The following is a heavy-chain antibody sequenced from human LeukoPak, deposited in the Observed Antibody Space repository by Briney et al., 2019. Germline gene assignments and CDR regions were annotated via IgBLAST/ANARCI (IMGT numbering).Heavy chain of an antibody. J-gene: IGHJ4*02. Sequence: GGSLRLSCAASGFTFSSYSMNWVRQAPGKGLEWVSYISSSSSTIYYADPVKGRFTISRDNAKNSLYLQMNSLRAEDTAVYYCARDQSVSSFDYWGQGTLVTVSS. D-gene: IGHD4-17*01. CDR1: GFTFSSYS. CDR2: ISSSSSTI. CDR3: ARDQSVSSFDY. V-gene: IGHV3-48*01.